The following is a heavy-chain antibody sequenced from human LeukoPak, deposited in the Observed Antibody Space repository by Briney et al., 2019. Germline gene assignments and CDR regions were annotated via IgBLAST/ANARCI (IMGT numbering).Heavy chain of an antibody. D-gene: IGHD5-18*01. CDR1: GFTFRSYW. J-gene: IGHJ3*02. V-gene: IGHV3-74*01. CDR2: IKSDGSIT. CDR3: ARARSSYGYGDAFDI. Sequence: TGGSLRLSCEASGFTFRSYWMHWVRQAPGKGLVWVSRIKSDGSITTYADSVKGRFTISRDNAKNTLYLQMSSLRAEDTAVYYCARARSSYGYGDAFDIWGQGTMVTVSS.